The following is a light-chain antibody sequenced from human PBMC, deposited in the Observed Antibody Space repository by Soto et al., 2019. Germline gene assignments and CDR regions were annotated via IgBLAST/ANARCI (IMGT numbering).Light chain of an antibody. CDR1: QSVSSSY. CDR3: QQYGTSHPLT. J-gene: IGKJ4*01. Sequence: EILLTQSPGTLSLSPGERATLSCRASQSVSSSYLAWYQQKPCQAPRLLLYGASSRATGIPDRFSGSGSGTDFTLTISRLEPEDFAAYYCQQYGTSHPLTFGGGTKVDIK. CDR2: GAS. V-gene: IGKV3-20*01.